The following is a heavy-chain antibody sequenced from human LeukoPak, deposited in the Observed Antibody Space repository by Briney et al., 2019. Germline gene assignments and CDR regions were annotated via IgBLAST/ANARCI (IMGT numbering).Heavy chain of an antibody. CDR3: ASDCGGDCSDI. D-gene: IGHD2-21*01. V-gene: IGHV3-21*01. CDR1: GFTFSTYS. J-gene: IGHJ3*02. CDR2: ISSGSRYT. Sequence: PGGSLRLSCTASGFTFSTYSMNWVRQAPGKGLEWVSSISSGSRYTHYADSLKGRFTVSRDNAKNSLYLQMNSLRAEDTAVYYCASDCGGDCSDIWGQGTMVTVSS.